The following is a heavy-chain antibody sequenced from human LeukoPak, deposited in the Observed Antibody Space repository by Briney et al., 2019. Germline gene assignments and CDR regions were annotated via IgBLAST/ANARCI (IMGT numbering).Heavy chain of an antibody. J-gene: IGHJ6*02. V-gene: IGHV1-69*13. CDR1: GGTFSSYA. CDR2: IIPIFGTA. CDR3: ASRRITIFGVVIMEDYYYYYGMDV. D-gene: IGHD3-3*01. Sequence: SVKVSCKASGGTFSSYAISWARQAPGQGLEWMGGIIPIFGTANYAQKFQGRVTITADESTSTAYMELSSLRSEDTAVYYCASRRITIFGVVIMEDYYYYYGMDVWGQGTTVTVSS.